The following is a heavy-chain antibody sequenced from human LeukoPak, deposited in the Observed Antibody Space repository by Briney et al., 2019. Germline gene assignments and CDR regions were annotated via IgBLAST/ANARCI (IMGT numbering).Heavy chain of an antibody. V-gene: IGHV3-7*03. J-gene: IGHJ4*02. Sequence: GGSLRLSCAASGFTFSSYWLSWVRQAPGKGLEWVANIKLDGSEKYYVDSVKGRFTISRDNAKNSLYLQLNSLRAEDTALYYCAKDYGAYGGYYFDYWGQGTLVTVSS. CDR3: AKDYGAYGGYYFDY. D-gene: IGHD4-17*01. CDR2: IKLDGSEK. CDR1: GFTFSSYW.